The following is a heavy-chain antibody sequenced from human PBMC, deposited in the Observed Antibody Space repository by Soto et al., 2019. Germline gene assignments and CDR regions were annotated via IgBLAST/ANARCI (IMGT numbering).Heavy chain of an antibody. CDR1: GGSISSSNW. D-gene: IGHD4-4*01. J-gene: IGHJ6*02. V-gene: IGHV4-4*02. CDR3: ATEPVTTKPGYYDGMDF. Sequence: PSETLSLTCAVSGGSISSSNWWSWVRQPPGKGLEWIGEIYHSGSTNYNQSLKSRVTISVDKSKNQFSLKLSSVTAAATAVYYCATEPVTTKPGYYDGMDFWGQGTTVTVSS. CDR2: IYHSGST.